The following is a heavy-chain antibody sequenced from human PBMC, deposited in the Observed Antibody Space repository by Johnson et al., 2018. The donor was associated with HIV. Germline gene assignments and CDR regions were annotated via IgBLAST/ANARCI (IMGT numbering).Heavy chain of an antibody. Sequence: VQLVESGGGVVRPGGSLRLSCAASGFTFNDHGMSWVRQVPGKGLEWVSGINWNGGNTGYVDSVKGRFTISRDNSKNTLYLQMNSLRAEDTAVYFCARDWTGAFDIWGQGTMVTVSS. J-gene: IGHJ3*02. D-gene: IGHD3/OR15-3a*01. CDR1: GFTFNDHG. CDR2: INWNGGNT. CDR3: ARDWTGAFDI. V-gene: IGHV3-20*04.